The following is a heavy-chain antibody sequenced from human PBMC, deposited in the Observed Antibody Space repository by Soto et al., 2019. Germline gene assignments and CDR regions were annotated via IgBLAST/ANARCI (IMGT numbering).Heavy chain of an antibody. J-gene: IGHJ4*02. Sequence: AGGSLRLSCAASGFTFSSYGMHWVRQAPGKGLEWVAVIWYDGSNKYYADSVKGRFTISRDNSKNTLYLQMNSLRAEDTAVYYCARDEEKRVTGTNSPLDYWGQGTLVTVSS. CDR1: GFTFSSYG. CDR3: ARDEEKRVTGTNSPLDY. V-gene: IGHV3-33*01. CDR2: IWYDGSNK. D-gene: IGHD1-7*01.